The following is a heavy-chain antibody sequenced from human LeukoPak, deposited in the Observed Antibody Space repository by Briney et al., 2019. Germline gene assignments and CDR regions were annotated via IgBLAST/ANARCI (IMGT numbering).Heavy chain of an antibody. Sequence: KPGGSLRLSCAASGFTFSSYSMNWVRQAPGKGLEWVSSISSSSSYIYHADSVKGRFTISRDNSKNTLYLQMNSLRAEDTAVYYCARGERNGYSGYLRLDYWGQGTLVTVSS. CDR2: ISSSSSYI. CDR1: GFTFSSYS. D-gene: IGHD5-12*01. J-gene: IGHJ4*02. V-gene: IGHV3-21*01. CDR3: ARGERNGYSGYLRLDY.